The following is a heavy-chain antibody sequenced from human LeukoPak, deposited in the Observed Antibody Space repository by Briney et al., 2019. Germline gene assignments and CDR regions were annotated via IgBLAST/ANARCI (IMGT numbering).Heavy chain of an antibody. D-gene: IGHD3-10*01. J-gene: IGHJ5*02. CDR2: FHNSRTT. Sequence: KSSETLSLTCTVSDSISGYYWSWIRQPPGQGLEWIGYFHNSRTTSYNPSLTGRVTISVDTAMDQISLKLNSVTAADTAVYYCARGHLGLSPWGQGTLVTVSS. V-gene: IGHV4-59*01. CDR1: DSISGYY. CDR3: ARGHLGLSP.